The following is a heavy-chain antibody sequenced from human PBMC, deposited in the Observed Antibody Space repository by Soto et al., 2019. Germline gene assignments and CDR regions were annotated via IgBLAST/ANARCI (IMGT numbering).Heavy chain of an antibody. Sequence: ASVKVSCKASGYTFASYGITWVRQAPGQGLEWMGWISAYNGNTNYAQKLQGRVTMTTDTSTSTAYMERRSLRSDDTAVYYCARVGYYYDSSGYYIDYYYGMDVWGQGSTVTVSS. CDR1: GYTFASYG. CDR3: ARVGYYYDSSGYYIDYYYGMDV. V-gene: IGHV1-18*01. D-gene: IGHD3-22*01. J-gene: IGHJ6*02. CDR2: ISAYNGNT.